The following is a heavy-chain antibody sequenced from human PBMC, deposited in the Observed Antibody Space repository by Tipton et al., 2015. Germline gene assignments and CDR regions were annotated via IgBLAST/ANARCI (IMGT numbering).Heavy chain of an antibody. V-gene: IGHV3-48*02. D-gene: IGHD5-12*01. CDR3: ATIGGSTRGYDYWDLVA. J-gene: IGHJ4*03. Sequence: SLRLSCAASGFTFSSYNMHWVRQAPGKGLEWVSYISSNSSSKYYADSVKGRFTISRDNAKNTLYLQMNSLRDEDTAVYYCATIGGSTRGYDYWDLVAWGQGTPVSVSS. CDR2: ISSNSSSK. CDR1: GFTFSSYN.